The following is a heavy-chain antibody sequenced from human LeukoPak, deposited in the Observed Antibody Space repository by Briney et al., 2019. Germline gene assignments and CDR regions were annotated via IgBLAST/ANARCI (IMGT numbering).Heavy chain of an antibody. V-gene: IGHV5-51*01. Sequence: GESLKISCTGSGYSFITYRIGWVRQMPGKGLEWMGIIYPRDSHSRYSPSFQGQVTISVDKSISTAYLHWSSLKASDTAMYYCARSYYDRGDAFDIWGQGTMVTVSS. J-gene: IGHJ3*02. CDR1: GYSFITYR. CDR3: ARSYYDRGDAFDI. CDR2: IYPRDSHS. D-gene: IGHD3-16*01.